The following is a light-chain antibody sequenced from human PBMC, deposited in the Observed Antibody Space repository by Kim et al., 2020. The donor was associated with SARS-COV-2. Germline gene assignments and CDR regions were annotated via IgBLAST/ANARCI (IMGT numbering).Light chain of an antibody. V-gene: IGKV4-1*01. CDR3: QQYYSRPPWT. Sequence: TINCKSSQNILYSSNNKNYLAWYQQKPGQSPKLLIYWASTRESGVPDRFSDSGSGTDFSLTISSLQAEDVAVYYCQQYYSRPPWTFGQGTKVDIK. J-gene: IGKJ1*01. CDR2: WAS. CDR1: QNILYSSNNKNY.